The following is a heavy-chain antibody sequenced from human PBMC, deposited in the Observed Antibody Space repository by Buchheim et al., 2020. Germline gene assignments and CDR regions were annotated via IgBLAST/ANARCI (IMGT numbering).Heavy chain of an antibody. Sequence: QVQLVQSGAEVRKPGASVKVSCKASGYTFTGYYMHWVRQAPGQGLEWMGWINPNSGGTNYAQKFQGRVTMTRDTSISTACLELSRLRSDDTAVYYCAREAYGVDEDSVGWFDPWGQGTL. V-gene: IGHV1-2*02. CDR2: INPNSGGT. J-gene: IGHJ5*02. CDR1: GYTFTGYY. D-gene: IGHD4-17*01. CDR3: AREAYGVDEDSVGWFDP.